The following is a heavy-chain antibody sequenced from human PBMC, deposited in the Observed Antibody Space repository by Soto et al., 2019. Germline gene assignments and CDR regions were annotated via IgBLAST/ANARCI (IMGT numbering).Heavy chain of an antibody. CDR2: ISFDGSNK. CDR3: EWEGL. J-gene: IGHJ4*02. V-gene: IGHV3-30*03. Sequence: GGSLRLSCAATGFTFSSYDMHWVRQAPGKGLEWVSVISFDGSNKYYADSVKGRFTISRDNSKNTLYLQMNSLRTEDTAAYYCEWEGLWGQGTLVTVSS. CDR1: GFTFSSYD.